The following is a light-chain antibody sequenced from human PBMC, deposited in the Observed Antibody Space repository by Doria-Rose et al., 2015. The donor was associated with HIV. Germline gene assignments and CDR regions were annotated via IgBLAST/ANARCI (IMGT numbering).Light chain of an antibody. CDR1: QSSRRY. CDR3: QQSSSTPYT. CDR2: GVS. J-gene: IGKJ2*01. Sequence: LAVSVVDRVTITCRASQSSRRYLNWYQQKRGTAPKLLIYGVSTLQSGVPLRFSGGESGTDFTLTISSLQPEDSATYYCQQSSSTPYTFGKGTKVEIK. V-gene: IGKV1-39*01.